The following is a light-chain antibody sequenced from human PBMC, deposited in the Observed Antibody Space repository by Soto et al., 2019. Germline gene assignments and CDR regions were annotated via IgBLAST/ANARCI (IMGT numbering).Light chain of an antibody. CDR3: SSYTRSSTHWV. V-gene: IGLV2-14*01. J-gene: IGLJ3*02. CDR2: EVT. Sequence: QSALTQPASVSGSPGQSITISCTGTSSDVGGYNYVSWYQQHPGKAPKLMIYEVTNRPSGVSNRFSGSQSGNTASLTISGLQAEDEADYYCSSYTRSSTHWVFGGGTKVTVL. CDR1: SSDVGGYNY.